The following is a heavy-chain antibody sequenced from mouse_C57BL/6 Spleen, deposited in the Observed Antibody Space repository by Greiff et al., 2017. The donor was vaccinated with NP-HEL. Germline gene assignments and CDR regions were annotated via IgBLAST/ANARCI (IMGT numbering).Heavy chain of an antibody. CDR1: GFTFSDYG. D-gene: IGHD3-3*01. CDR3: ARERAYYFDY. Sequence: GFTFSDYGMHWVRQAPEKGLEWVAYINSGSSTIYYADTVKGRFTISRDNAKNTLFLQMTSLRSEDTAMYYCARERAYYFDYWGQGTTLTVSS. V-gene: IGHV5-17*01. J-gene: IGHJ2*01. CDR2: INSGSSTI.